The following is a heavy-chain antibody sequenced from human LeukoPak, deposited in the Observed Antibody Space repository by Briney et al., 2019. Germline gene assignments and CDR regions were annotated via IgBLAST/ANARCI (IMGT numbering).Heavy chain of an antibody. CDR1: GGSFSDYY. J-gene: IGHJ4*02. D-gene: IGHD5-18*01. CDR3: ASGATVDTAMITDFDY. Sequence: SETLSLTCAVYGGSFSDYYWSWIRQPPGKGLEWIGEINHSGSTNYNPSLKSRVTISVDTSKNQFSLKLSSVTAADTAVYYCASGATVDTAMITDFDYWGQGTLVTVSS. CDR2: INHSGST. V-gene: IGHV4-34*01.